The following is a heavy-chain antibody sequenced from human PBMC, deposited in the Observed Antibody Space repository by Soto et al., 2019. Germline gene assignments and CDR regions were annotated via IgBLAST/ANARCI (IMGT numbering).Heavy chain of an antibody. V-gene: IGHV3-23*01. J-gene: IGHJ6*03. D-gene: IGHD3-16*01. Sequence: DVQLLESGGGLAQRGGSQRLSCAASGFSFSTYGMTWVRQAPGKGLEWVSYGGSGGSTYYADSVKGRFTISRDNSKNTLYLQMNSLRAEDTAVYYCVKFRGRAYHYYYMDVWGNGTTVTVFS. CDR2: YGGSGGST. CDR1: GFSFSTYG. CDR3: VKFRGRAYHYYYMDV.